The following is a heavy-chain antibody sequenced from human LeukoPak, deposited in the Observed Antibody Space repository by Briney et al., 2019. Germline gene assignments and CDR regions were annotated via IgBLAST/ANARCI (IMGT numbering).Heavy chain of an antibody. CDR1: GGSFSGYY. D-gene: IGHD3-10*01. J-gene: IGHJ4*02. V-gene: IGHV4-34*01. CDR2: INHSGST. Sequence: PSETLSLTCAVYGGSFSGYYWSWIRQPPGKGLEWIGEINHSGSTNYNPSLKSRVTISVDTSKNQFSLKLSSVTAADTAVYYCAGSRITMVRGVITDRYWGQGTLVTVSS. CDR3: AGSRITMVRGVITDRY.